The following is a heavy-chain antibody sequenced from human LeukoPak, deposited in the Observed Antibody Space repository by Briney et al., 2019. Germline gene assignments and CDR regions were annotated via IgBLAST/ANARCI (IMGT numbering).Heavy chain of an antibody. J-gene: IGHJ5*02. CDR3: ARFTPQGYGWGGYNRFDP. D-gene: IGHD3-16*01. CDR2: IYTSGST. Sequence: PSESLSLTCTVSCGSITSGSYDWTWIRQPAWKGLELIGRIYTSGSTNYNPSLKSRVTISVDTSKNQFSLNLTSVTAADTAVYYCARFTPQGYGWGGYNRFDPWGQGTLVTVSS. CDR1: CGSITSGSYD. V-gene: IGHV4-61*02.